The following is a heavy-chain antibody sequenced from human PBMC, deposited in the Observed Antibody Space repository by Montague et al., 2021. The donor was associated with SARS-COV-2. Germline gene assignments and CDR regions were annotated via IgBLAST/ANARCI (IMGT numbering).Heavy chain of an antibody. V-gene: IGHV3-21*01. CDR2: ISSSSSYI. Sequence: SLRLSCAASGFTFSSYSMNWVRQAPGKGLEWVSSISSSSSYIYYXDSVKGRFTISRDNAKNSPYLQMNSLRAEDTAVYYCARVHEASSYDYVWGSYRYDSSYYYYGMDVWGQGTTVTVSS. CDR3: ARVHEASSYDYVWGSYRYDSSYYYYGMDV. D-gene: IGHD3-16*02. CDR1: GFTFSSYS. J-gene: IGHJ6*02.